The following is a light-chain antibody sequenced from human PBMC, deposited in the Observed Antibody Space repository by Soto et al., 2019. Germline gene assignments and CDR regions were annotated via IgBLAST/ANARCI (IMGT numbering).Light chain of an antibody. CDR3: MQGTHWPPYT. CDR1: QRLVYSDGNTS. V-gene: IGKV2-30*01. Sequence: DVVMTQSPLSLAVTLGQPASISCSSSQRLVYSDGNTSLNWFQQRPGQSPRRLIYTFSNRDSGVPDRFSGSGSGTDFTLKISRVEAEDVGFYYCMQGTHWPPYTFGQGTRLEIK. J-gene: IGKJ5*01. CDR2: TFS.